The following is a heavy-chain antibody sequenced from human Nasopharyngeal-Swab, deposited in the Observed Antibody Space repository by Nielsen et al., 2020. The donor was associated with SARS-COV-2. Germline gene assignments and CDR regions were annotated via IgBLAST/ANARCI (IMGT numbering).Heavy chain of an antibody. Sequence: GESLKISCAASGFTFSTYNMNWVRQAPGKGLEWVSSISSSSTYIYYADSVKGRFTISRDRAQSSLFLQMNSLRAEDTAVYYCARDGLDYDFWSAYFMDVWGQGTTVTVSS. V-gene: IGHV3-21*01. D-gene: IGHD3-3*01. CDR1: GFTFSTYN. CDR3: ARDGLDYDFWSAYFMDV. J-gene: IGHJ6*02. CDR2: ISSSSTYI.